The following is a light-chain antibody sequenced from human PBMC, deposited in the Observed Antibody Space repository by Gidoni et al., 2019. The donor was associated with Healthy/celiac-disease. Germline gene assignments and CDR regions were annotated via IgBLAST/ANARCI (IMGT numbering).Light chain of an antibody. V-gene: IGKV1-5*01. CDR3: QQYNSYSMYT. CDR2: DAS. CDR1: QSISSW. Sequence: DIQMTQSPSTLSASVGDRVTITCRASQSISSWLAWYQQKPGKAPKLLIYDASSLESGVPSSFSGSGSGTDFTLTISSLQPDDFATYYCQQYNSYSMYTFGQGTKLEIK. J-gene: IGKJ2*01.